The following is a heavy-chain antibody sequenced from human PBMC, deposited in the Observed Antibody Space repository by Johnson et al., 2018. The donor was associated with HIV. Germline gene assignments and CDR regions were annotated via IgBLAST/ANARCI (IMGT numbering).Heavy chain of an antibody. V-gene: IGHV3-64*01. Sequence: VQLVESGGGLVQPGRSLRLSCAASGFTFSSYAMHWVRQAPGKGLEYVSAISSNGGSTYYANSVKGRFTISRDSSKNTLYLQMNSLRAEDTAVYYCARDLVSLEDAFDIWGQGTMVTVSS. CDR2: ISSNGGST. CDR1: GFTFSSYA. D-gene: IGHD3-16*02. CDR3: ARDLVSLEDAFDI. J-gene: IGHJ3*02.